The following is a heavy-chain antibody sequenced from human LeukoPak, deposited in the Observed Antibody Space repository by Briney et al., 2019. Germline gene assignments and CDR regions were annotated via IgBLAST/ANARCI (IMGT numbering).Heavy chain of an antibody. CDR1: GGSISSGDYY. CDR3: ARDILDYYGSGRVRGRYFDY. J-gene: IGHJ4*02. V-gene: IGHV4-30-4*01. CDR2: IYYSGGT. Sequence: SETLSLTCTVSGGSISSGDYYWNWIRQPPGKGLDWIGYIYYSGGTYYNPSLKSRVTMSVDTSKNQFSLKLSSVTAADTAVYYCARDILDYYGSGRVRGRYFDYWGQGTLVTVSS. D-gene: IGHD3-10*01.